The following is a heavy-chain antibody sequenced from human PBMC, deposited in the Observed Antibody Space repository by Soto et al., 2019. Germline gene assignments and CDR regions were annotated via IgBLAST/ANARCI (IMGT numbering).Heavy chain of an antibody. CDR1: GGSFSGYY. Sequence: QVQLQQWGAGLLKPSETLSLTCAVYGGSFSGYYWSWIRQPPGKGLEWIGEINHSGSTNYNPSLKSRVTISVDTSKNQFSLKLSSVTAADTAVYYCAREYGERRPIDYWGQGTLVTVSS. D-gene: IGHD1-1*01. CDR2: INHSGST. CDR3: AREYGERRPIDY. J-gene: IGHJ4*02. V-gene: IGHV4-34*01.